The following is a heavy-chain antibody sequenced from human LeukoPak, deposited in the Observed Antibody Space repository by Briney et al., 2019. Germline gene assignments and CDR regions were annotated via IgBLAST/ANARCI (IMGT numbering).Heavy chain of an antibody. CDR1: GGSISSYY. V-gene: IGHV4-59*08. CDR2: IYYSGST. D-gene: IGHD3-3*01. CDR3: AFWSGYYSSWFDP. J-gene: IGHJ5*02. Sequence: KASETLSLTCTVSGGSISSYYWSWIRQPPGKGLEWIGYIYYSGSTNYNPSLKSRVTISVDTSKNQFSLKVTSVTAADAGVYYCAFWSGYYSSWFDPWGQGILVTVSS.